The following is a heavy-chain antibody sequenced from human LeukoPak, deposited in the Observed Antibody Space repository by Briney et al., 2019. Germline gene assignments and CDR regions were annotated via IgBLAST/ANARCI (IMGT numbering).Heavy chain of an antibody. J-gene: IGHJ4*02. D-gene: IGHD3-22*01. V-gene: IGHV3-48*03. CDR3: ATLPKDYYDSSGGENY. Sequence: PGGSLRLSCAASGFTFDDYGMSWVRQAPGKGLEWVSYISSSGSTIYYADSVKGRFTISRDNAKNSLYLQMNSLRAEDTAVYYCATLPKDYYDSSGGENYWGQGTLVTVSS. CDR1: GFTFDDYG. CDR2: ISSSGSTI.